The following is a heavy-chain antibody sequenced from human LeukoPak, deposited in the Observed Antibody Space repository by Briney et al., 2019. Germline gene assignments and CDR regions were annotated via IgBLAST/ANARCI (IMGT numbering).Heavy chain of an antibody. CDR1: GGSISSYY. CDR2: IYYSGST. V-gene: IGHV4-59*01. Sequence: SETLSLTCTVSGGSISSYYWSWIRQPPGKGLEWIGYIYYSGSTNYNPSLKSRVTISVDTSKNQFSLKLSSVTAADTAVYYCAKRYCSSTSCYYFDYWGQGTLVTVSS. D-gene: IGHD2-2*01. J-gene: IGHJ4*02. CDR3: AKRYCSSTSCYYFDY.